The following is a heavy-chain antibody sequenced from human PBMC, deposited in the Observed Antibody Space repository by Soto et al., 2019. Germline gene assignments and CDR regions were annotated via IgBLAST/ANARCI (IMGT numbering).Heavy chain of an antibody. Sequence: QVQLVQSGAEVKKPGASVKVSCKASGYTFTSYAMHWVRQAPGQRLAWMGWINAGNGNTKYSQKFQGRVTITRDTSASTAYMEMSSLRSADTAVYYCARVGHYYGSGTTYDYCGQGTLVTVSS. CDR3: ARVGHYYGSGTTYDY. J-gene: IGHJ4*02. D-gene: IGHD3-10*01. V-gene: IGHV1-3*01. CDR1: GYTFTSYA. CDR2: INAGNGNT.